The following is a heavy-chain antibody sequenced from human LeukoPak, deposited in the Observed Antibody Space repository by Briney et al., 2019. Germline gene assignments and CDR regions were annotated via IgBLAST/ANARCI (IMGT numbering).Heavy chain of an antibody. CDR3: AREVASAAFDY. V-gene: IGHV3-74*03. CDR1: GFTFSGYW. Sequence: PGGSLRLSCAASGFTFSGYWMHWVRQAPGKGLVWVSLIKSDGSSAMYADSVKGRFSISRDNAKNTLYLQMNSLRAEDTAVYSCAREVASAAFDYWGQGTPVTVSS. CDR2: IKSDGSSA. D-gene: IGHD5-12*01. J-gene: IGHJ4*02.